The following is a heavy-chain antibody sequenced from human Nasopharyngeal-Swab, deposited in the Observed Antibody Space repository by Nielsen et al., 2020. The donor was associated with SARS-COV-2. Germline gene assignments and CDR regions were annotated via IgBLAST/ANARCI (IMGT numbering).Heavy chain of an antibody. CDR2: ISSSGSTI. J-gene: IGHJ4*02. CDR3: ARYGGIQILTGYFDY. V-gene: IGHV3-11*04. Sequence: LSLTCAASRFTFSDYYMSWIRQAPGKGLEWVSYISSSGSTIYYADSVKGRFTISRDNAKNSLYLQMNSLRAEDTAVYYCARYGGIQILTGYFDYWGPGTLVTVSS. D-gene: IGHD3-9*01. CDR1: RFTFSDYY.